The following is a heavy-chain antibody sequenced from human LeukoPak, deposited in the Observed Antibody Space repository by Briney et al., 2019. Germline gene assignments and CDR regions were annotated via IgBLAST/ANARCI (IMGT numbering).Heavy chain of an antibody. CDR3: ARDPIMTGYYGDAFDI. J-gene: IGHJ3*02. CDR1: GGSISSYY. CDR2: IYYSGST. V-gene: IGHV4-59*01. Sequence: PSETLSLTCTVSGGSISSYYWSWIRQPPGKGLEWIGYIYYSGSTNYNPSLKSRVTISVDTSKNQFSLKLSSVTAADTAVYYCARDPIMTGYYGDAFDIWGQGTMVTVSS. D-gene: IGHD3-9*01.